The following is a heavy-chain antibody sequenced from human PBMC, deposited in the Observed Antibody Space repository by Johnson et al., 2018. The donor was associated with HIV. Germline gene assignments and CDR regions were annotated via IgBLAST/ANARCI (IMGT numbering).Heavy chain of an antibody. J-gene: IGHJ3*02. D-gene: IGHD3-22*01. V-gene: IGHV3-66*02. CDR2: IYSGGST. CDR3: ARSSGYYGTDAFDI. CDR1: GFTVSSNY. Sequence: VQLVESGGGLVQPGGSLRLSCAASGFTVSSNYMNWVRQAPGKGLEWVSVIYSGGSTYYADSVKGRFTISRDNSKNTVYLQMNSLRAEDTAVYYCARSSGYYGTDAFDIWGQGTMVTVSS.